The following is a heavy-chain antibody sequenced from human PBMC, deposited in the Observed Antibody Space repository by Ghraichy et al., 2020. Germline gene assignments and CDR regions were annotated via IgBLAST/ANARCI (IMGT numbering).Heavy chain of an antibody. V-gene: IGHV3-48*04. CDR2: ISSGSITI. CDR3: ARVGYSYGYYYYGMDV. Sequence: GESLNISCAASGFTFSSYSMNWVRQAPGKGLEWVSYISSGSITIYYADSVKGRFTISRDNAKNSLYLQMNSLRAEDTAVYYCARVGYSYGYYYYGMDVWGQGTTVTVSS. D-gene: IGHD5-18*01. J-gene: IGHJ6*02. CDR1: GFTFSSYS.